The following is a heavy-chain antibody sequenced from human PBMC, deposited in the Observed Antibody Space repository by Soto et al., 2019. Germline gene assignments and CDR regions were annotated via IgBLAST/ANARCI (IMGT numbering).Heavy chain of an antibody. J-gene: IGHJ6*02. Sequence: QVQLVESGGGVVQPGRSLRLSCAASGFTFSSYGMHWVRQAPGKGLEWVAAISYDGSNKYYTDSVKGRFTISRDNSKNTVHVQMTSLRAEDTAVYYCAKVVWSGPRGAGGQGTTVTVSS. V-gene: IGHV3-30*18. CDR1: GFTFSSYG. D-gene: IGHD3-3*01. CDR2: ISYDGSNK. CDR3: AKVVWSGPRGA.